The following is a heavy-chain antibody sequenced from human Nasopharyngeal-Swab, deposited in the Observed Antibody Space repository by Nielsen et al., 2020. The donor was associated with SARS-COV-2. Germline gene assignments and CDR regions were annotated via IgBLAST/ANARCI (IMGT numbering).Heavy chain of an antibody. J-gene: IGHJ3*02. CDR1: GGSISSGDYS. CDR3: ARSGFTYDFWSGYPDAFDI. V-gene: IGHV4-30-4*01. CDR2: IYYSGST. Sequence: SETLSLTCTVSGGSISSGDYSWSWIRPPPGKGLEWIGYIYYSGSTYYNPSLKSRVTISVDTSKNQFSLKLSSVTAADTAVYYCARSGFTYDFWSGYPDAFDIWGQGTMVTVSS. D-gene: IGHD3-3*01.